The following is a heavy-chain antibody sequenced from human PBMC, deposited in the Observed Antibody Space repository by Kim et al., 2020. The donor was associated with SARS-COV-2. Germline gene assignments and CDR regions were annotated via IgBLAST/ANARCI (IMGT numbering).Heavy chain of an antibody. CDR3: AKGKVVVVVGAVDY. Sequence: DSFKGRCTIPRDNPKNTLYLQRNSLGAEDTAVYYCAKGKVVVVVGAVDYWGPGTLVTVSS. D-gene: IGHD2-15*01. V-gene: IGHV3-23*01. J-gene: IGHJ4*02.